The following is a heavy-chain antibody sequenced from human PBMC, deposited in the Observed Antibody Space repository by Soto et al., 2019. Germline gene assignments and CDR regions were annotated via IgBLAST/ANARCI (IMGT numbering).Heavy chain of an antibody. CDR3: ARVERGTATTVVDAFDI. J-gene: IGHJ3*02. D-gene: IGHD2-21*02. CDR1: GGFVSSGSYY. CDR2: MSHSGAT. Sequence: QVQLQQWGAGLLKPSETLSLTCAVYGGFVSSGSYYWSWIRQPPGKGLEWIGEMSHSGATNFNPSPKSRVTISVDTSNNQFSLKMSSVTAADTALYYCARVERGTATTVVDAFDIWGPGTMVTVSS. V-gene: IGHV4-34*01.